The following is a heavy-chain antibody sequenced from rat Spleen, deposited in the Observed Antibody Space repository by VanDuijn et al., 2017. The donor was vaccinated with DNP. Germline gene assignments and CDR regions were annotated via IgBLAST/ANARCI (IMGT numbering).Heavy chain of an antibody. CDR1: GFTFSSFP. V-gene: IGHV5-46*01. CDR2: ISYDGSRT. J-gene: IGHJ2*01. Sequence: EVQLVESGGGLVQPGGSMKLSCTASGFTFSSFPMAWVRQAPKKGLEWVATISYDGSRTYYRDFVKGRFTISRDNAKSTLYLQIDSLRSEDTATYYCATRPSGSFDYWGQGVMVTVSS. CDR3: ATRPSGSFDY. D-gene: IGHD5-1*01.